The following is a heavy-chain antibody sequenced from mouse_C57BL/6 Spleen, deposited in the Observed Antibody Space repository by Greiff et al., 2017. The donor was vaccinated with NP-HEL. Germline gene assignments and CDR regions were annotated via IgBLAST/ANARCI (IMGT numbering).Heavy chain of an antibody. CDR3: ARLDYYGSSFYAMDY. J-gene: IGHJ4*01. D-gene: IGHD1-1*01. CDR1: GYTFTSYG. CDR2: IYPRSGNT. V-gene: IGHV1-81*01. Sequence: QVQLQQSGAELARPGASVKLSCKASGYTFTSYGISWVKQRTGQGLEWIGEIYPRSGNTYYNEKFKGKATLTADKSSSTAYMELRSLTSEDSAVYFCARLDYYGSSFYAMDYWGQGTSVTVSS.